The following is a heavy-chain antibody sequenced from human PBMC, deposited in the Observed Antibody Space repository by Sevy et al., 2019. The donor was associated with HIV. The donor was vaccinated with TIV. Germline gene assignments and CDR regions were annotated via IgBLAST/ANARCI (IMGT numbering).Heavy chain of an antibody. J-gene: IGHJ6*02. CDR2: IIPVFGSA. CDR3: ARSNPDGYNYSYYYGIDV. CDR1: GDTFGNYA. D-gene: IGHD5-12*01. Sequence: ASVKVYCKASGDTFGNYAIAWVRQAPGQGLEWMGGIIPVFGSANSAQKFQDRVTITADVSTSTAYMELRSLTSEDTAVYYCARSNPDGYNYSYYYGIDVWGQGTTVTVSS. V-gene: IGHV1-69*13.